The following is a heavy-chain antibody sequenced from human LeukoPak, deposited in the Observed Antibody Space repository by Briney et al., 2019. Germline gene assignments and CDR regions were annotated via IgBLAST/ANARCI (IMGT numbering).Heavy chain of an antibody. J-gene: IGHJ4*02. CDR1: GFTFSSYW. CDR2: IKSDGSNT. D-gene: IGHD3-22*01. CDR3: ARAPAYYYDNTWFDY. Sequence: GGSLRLSCAASGFTFSSYWMHWVRQAPGKGLVWVSRIKSDGSNTRYADSVKGRFTISRDNAKNTLYLQMNSLRAEDTALYFCARAPAYYYDNTWFDYWGQGTLVTVSS. V-gene: IGHV3-74*01.